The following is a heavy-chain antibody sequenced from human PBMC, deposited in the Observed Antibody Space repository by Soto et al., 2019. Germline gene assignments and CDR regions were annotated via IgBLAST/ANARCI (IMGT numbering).Heavy chain of an antibody. CDR1: GGSISSSSYY. V-gene: IGHV4-39*01. D-gene: IGHD3-3*01. Sequence: SETLSLTCAVSGGSISSSSYYWGWIRQPPGKGLEWIGSFYYSESTYYNPSLKSRVTISVDTSKNRFSLKLSSVTAADTAVYYCATITIFGVVPNYFDYWGQGTLVTVSS. J-gene: IGHJ4*02. CDR2: FYYSEST. CDR3: ATITIFGVVPNYFDY.